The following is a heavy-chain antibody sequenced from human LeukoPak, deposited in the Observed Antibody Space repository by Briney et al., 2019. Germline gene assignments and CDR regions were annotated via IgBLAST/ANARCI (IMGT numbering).Heavy chain of an antibody. V-gene: IGHV3-48*03. CDR2: ISSSGSTI. Sequence: GGSLRLSXAASGFTFSSYEMNWVRQAPGKGLEWLSYISSSGSTIYYADSVKGRFTISRDNAKNSLYLQMNSLRAEDTAVYYCASALRSSPGAFDIWGQGTMVTVSS. CDR1: GFTFSSYE. J-gene: IGHJ3*02. D-gene: IGHD3-16*02. CDR3: ASALRSSPGAFDI.